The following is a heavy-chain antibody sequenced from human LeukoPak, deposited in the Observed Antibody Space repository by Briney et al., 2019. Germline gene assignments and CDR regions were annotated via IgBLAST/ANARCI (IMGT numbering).Heavy chain of an antibody. D-gene: IGHD3-10*01. CDR1: GFTFGDYA. J-gene: IGHJ4*02. CDR2: ISWNIDSI. V-gene: IGHV3-9*01. CDR3: AKDYHCYGPGSLPGR. Sequence: PGGSPRLSCAASGFTFGDYAMHWVRQAPGKGLEWVSSISWNIDSIAYADSVKGRFTISRDNAKSSLYLQMNSLRADDTAFYFCAKDYHCYGPGSLPGRWGQGTLVTVSS.